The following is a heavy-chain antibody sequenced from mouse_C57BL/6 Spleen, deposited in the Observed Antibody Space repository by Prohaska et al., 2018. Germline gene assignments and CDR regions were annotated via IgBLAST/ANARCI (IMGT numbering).Heavy chain of an antibody. J-gene: IGHJ1*03. CDR2: INSDGSAI. Sequence: EVQLLETGGGLVQPGGSRGLTCEGSGFTFSGFWMSWVRQTPGKTMEWIGDINSDGSAINYEPSIMDRFSIFRDNDKSTLYLQMSNVRSEDTATYFCMRYGNYWYFDVWGTGTTVTVSS. D-gene: IGHD2-1*01. CDR3: MRYGNYWYFDV. CDR1: GFTFSGFW. V-gene: IGHV11-2*01.